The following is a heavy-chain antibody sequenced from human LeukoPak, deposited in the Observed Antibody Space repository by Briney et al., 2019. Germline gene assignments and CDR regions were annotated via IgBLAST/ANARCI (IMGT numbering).Heavy chain of an antibody. J-gene: IGHJ4*02. V-gene: IGHV1-2*02. CDR1: GYTFTDYY. CDR2: IKPDGGDT. D-gene: IGHD3-3*01. CDR3: AIGITIYVVMIIYFDS. Sequence: ASVKVSCKASGYTFTDYYLHWVRQAPGHGLEWMGWIKPDGGDTNYAQRLQGRVTMTRDTSISTAYMELTNLSSDDTAVYYCAIGITIYVVMIIYFDSWGQGTLVTVSS.